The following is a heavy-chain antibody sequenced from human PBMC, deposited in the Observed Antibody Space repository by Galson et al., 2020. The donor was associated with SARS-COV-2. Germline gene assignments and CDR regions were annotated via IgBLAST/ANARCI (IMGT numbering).Heavy chain of an antibody. CDR1: GYTFTSYG. Sequence: ASVKVSCKASGYTFTSYGISWVRQAPGQGLEWMGWISAYNGHTHYAQKLQGRVTMPTDTSTSTAYMELRSLRSDDMAVYYCARESSATRITIFGVVIPWFDPWGQGTLVTVSS. CDR3: ARESSATRITIFGVVIPWFDP. V-gene: IGHV1-18*03. D-gene: IGHD3-3*01. J-gene: IGHJ5*02. CDR2: ISAYNGHT.